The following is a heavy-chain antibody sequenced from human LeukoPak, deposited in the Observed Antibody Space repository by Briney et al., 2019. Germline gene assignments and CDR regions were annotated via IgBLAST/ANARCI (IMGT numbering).Heavy chain of an antibody. D-gene: IGHD2-21*02. CDR3: AKDLHDYYFDY. CDR1: GFTFNIYA. Sequence: GGSLRLSCAASGFTFNIYAMTWVRQAPGKGLEWVSTINTGGGTYYADSVKGRFTMSRDNSRNTLYLQMNSLRAEETAVYYCAKDLHDYYFDYWGQGTLVTVSS. CDR2: INTGGGT. V-gene: IGHV3-23*01. J-gene: IGHJ4*02.